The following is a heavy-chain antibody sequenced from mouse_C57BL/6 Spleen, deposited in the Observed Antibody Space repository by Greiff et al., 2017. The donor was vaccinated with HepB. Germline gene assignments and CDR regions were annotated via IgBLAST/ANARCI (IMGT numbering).Heavy chain of an antibody. V-gene: IGHV1-66*01. CDR3: AREYYGSSSYAMDY. Sequence: QVQLKQSGPELVKPGASVKISCKASGYSFTSYYIHWVKQRPGQGLEWIGWIYPGSGNTKYNEKFKGKATLTADTSSSTAYMQLSSLTSEDSAVYYCAREYYGSSSYAMDYWGQGTSVTVSS. D-gene: IGHD1-1*01. J-gene: IGHJ4*01. CDR2: IYPGSGNT. CDR1: GYSFTSYY.